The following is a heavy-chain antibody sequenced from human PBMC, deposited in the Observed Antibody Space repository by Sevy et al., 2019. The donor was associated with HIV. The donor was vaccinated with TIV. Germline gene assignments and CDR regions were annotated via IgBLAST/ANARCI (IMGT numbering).Heavy chain of an antibody. CDR3: ARSRQQLVLVYYYYYMDV. CDR1: GFTVSSNY. CDR2: IYSGGST. Sequence: GGSLRLSCAASGFTVSSNYMSWVRQAPGKGLEWVSVIYSGGSTYYADSVKGRFTISRDSSKNTLYLQMNSLRAEDTAVYYCARSRQQLVLVYYYYYMDVWGKGTTVTVSS. V-gene: IGHV3-53*01. D-gene: IGHD6-13*01. J-gene: IGHJ6*03.